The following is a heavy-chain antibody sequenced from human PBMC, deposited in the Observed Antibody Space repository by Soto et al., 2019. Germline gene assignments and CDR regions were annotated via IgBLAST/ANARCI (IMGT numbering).Heavy chain of an antibody. J-gene: IGHJ4*02. Sequence: GSLRLSCTASGFTFSSYSMNWVRQAPGKGLEWVSYITSSSSPIYYADSVKGRFTISRDNAKNSLSLQMNNLRTEDTAFYYCARSSSGWAYFFDYWGQGTLVTVSS. CDR1: GFTFSSYS. D-gene: IGHD6-19*01. CDR2: ITSSSSPI. V-gene: IGHV3-48*01. CDR3: ARSSSGWAYFFDY.